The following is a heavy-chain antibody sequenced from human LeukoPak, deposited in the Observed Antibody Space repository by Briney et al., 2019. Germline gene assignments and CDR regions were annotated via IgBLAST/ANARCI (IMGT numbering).Heavy chain of an antibody. CDR3: ARDGLLTRTGMDV. J-gene: IGHJ6*03. D-gene: IGHD3/OR15-3a*01. Sequence: GASVKVSCKASGYTFTSYDINWVRQATGQGLEWMGGIIPMLGTAKYAQNFQGRVTITTDDSSSTVYMELSSLRFEDTASCFCARDGLLTRTGMDVWGKGTTVTVSS. V-gene: IGHV1-69*05. CDR2: IIPMLGTA. CDR1: GYTFTSYD.